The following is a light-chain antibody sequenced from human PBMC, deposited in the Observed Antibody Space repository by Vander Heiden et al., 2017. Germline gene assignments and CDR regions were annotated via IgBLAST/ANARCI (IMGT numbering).Light chain of an antibody. CDR1: QFVLHNY. CDR2: GAS. J-gene: IGKJ1*01. Sequence: ESVLTQSPGTLSLSPGEGATLSCRASQFVLHNYVAWYQQKPGQAPKLLIYGASSRATGIPDRFSGSGSGTDFTLTIARLEPEDFAVYYCQQYGNSVAFGQGTKVEIK. V-gene: IGKV3-20*01. CDR3: QQYGNSVA.